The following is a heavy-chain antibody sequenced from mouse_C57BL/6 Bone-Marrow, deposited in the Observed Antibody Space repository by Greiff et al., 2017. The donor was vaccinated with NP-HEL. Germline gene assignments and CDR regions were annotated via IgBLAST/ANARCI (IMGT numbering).Heavy chain of an antibody. CDR2: IHPNSGST. CDR1: GYTFTSYW. J-gene: IGHJ2*01. V-gene: IGHV1-64*01. Sequence: QVPLQQPGAELVKPGASVKLSCKASGYTFTSYWMHWVKQRPGQGLEWIGMIHPNSGSTNYNEKFKSKATLTVDKSSSTAYMQLSSLTSEDSAVYYCARRGDYYGSSYYFDYWGQGTTLTVSS. CDR3: ARRGDYYGSSYYFDY. D-gene: IGHD1-1*01.